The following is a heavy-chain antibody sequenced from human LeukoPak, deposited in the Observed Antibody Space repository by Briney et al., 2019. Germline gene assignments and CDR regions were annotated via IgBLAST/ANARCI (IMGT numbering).Heavy chain of an antibody. CDR2: INSSSTTI. CDR3: ARAGANYCGSGSYYNDAFDI. Sequence: PGGSLRLSCAASGFTFSSYSMSWVRQAPGKGLEWVSYINSSSTTIYYADSVKGRFTISRDNAKNSLYMQMNSLRAEDTAVYYCARAGANYCGSGSYYNDAFDIWGQGTMVTVSS. CDR1: GFTFSSYS. D-gene: IGHD3-10*01. J-gene: IGHJ3*02. V-gene: IGHV3-48*01.